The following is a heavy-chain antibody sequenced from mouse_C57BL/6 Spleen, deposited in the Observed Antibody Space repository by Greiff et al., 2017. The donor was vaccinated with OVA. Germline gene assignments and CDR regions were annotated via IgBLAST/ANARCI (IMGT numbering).Heavy chain of an antibody. V-gene: IGHV5-17*01. CDR2: ISSGSSTI. D-gene: IGHD2-2*01. CDR3: ARPSTMVTPYYAMDY. CDR1: GFTFSDYG. J-gene: IGHJ4*01. Sequence: EVKLVESGGGLVKPGGSLKLSCAASGFTFSDYGMHWVRQAPEKGLEWVAYISSGSSTIYYADTVKGRFTISRDNAKNTLFLQMTSLRSEDTAMYYCARPSTMVTPYYAMDYWGQGTSVTVSS.